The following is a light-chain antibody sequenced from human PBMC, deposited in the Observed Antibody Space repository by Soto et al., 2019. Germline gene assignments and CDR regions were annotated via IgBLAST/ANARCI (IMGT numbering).Light chain of an antibody. CDR3: QHYDHLPPLS. V-gene: IGKV1-33*01. CDR1: QDIKNY. CDR2: DAS. J-gene: IGKJ4*01. Sequence: DIQMTQSPSSLSASVGDRVTITCQASQDIKNYLNWYQQKPGKAPNLLIYDASNLKTGVPSRFTGSGSGTHFTIPISSLQPEDVATYYCQHYDHLPPLSFGGGTKVEI.